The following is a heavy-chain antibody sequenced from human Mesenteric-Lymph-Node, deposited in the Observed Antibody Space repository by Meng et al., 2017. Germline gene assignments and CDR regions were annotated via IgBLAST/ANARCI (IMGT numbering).Heavy chain of an antibody. V-gene: IGHV4-59*08. CDR1: GGSISSYY. J-gene: IGHJ5*02. D-gene: IGHD3/OR15-3a*01. CDR3: ARGEILDFGGAPILNWFDP. Sequence: GSLRLSCTVSGGSISSYYWSWIRQPPGKGLEWIGYIYYSGSTNYNPSLKSRVTISVDTSKNQFSLKLSSVTAADTAVYYCARGEILDFGGAPILNWFDPWGQGTLVTVSS. CDR2: IYYSGST.